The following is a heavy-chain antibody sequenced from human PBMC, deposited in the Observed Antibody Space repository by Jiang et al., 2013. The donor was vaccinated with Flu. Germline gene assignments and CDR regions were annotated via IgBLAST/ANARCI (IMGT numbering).Heavy chain of an antibody. D-gene: IGHD3-22*01. CDR2: IYYSGST. V-gene: IGHV4-30-4*01. CDR3: ARAPFDTYYYDSSGYYSAFDI. J-gene: IGHJ3*02. Sequence: KGLEWIGYIYYSGSTYYNPSLKSRVTISVDTSKNQFSLKLSSVTAADTAVYYCARAPFDTYYYDSSGYYSAFDIWGQGTMVTVSS.